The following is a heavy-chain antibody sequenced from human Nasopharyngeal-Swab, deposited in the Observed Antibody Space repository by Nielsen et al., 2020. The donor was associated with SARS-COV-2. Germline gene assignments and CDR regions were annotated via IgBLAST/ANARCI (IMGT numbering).Heavy chain of an antibody. D-gene: IGHD3-3*01. J-gene: IGHJ6*02. V-gene: IGHV3-30*18. CDR3: AKEGPGMFGVVGLDV. CDR2: ISYDGINK. Sequence: WFRQPPGKGLEWVAVISYDGINKYNADSVKGRFTISRDNSKDTLYLQMNSLRPEDTAVYTCAKEGPGMFGVVGLDVWGQGTTVTVSS.